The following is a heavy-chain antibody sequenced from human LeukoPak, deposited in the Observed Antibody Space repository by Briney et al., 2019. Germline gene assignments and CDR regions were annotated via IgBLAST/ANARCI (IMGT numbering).Heavy chain of an antibody. Sequence: PGGSLRLSCAASGFSFSDYSVNWVRQAPGKGPEWVAYISSTSSTIFHADSVKGRFTISRDNAKNSFYLQMNSLRDDDTAVYYCARVRGGNYNDYWGQGTLVTVSS. CDR1: GFSFSDYS. J-gene: IGHJ4*02. D-gene: IGHD1-26*01. CDR2: ISSTSSTI. CDR3: ARVRGGNYNDY. V-gene: IGHV3-48*02.